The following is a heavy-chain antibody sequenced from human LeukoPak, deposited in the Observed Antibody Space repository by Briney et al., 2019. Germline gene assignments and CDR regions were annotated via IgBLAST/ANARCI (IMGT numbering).Heavy chain of an antibody. V-gene: IGHV4-34*01. D-gene: IGHD6-19*01. CDR3: ARGRYSSGWYLYFQH. CDR1: GGSFSGYY. J-gene: IGHJ1*01. Sequence: SETLSLTCAVYGGSFSGYYWSWIRQPPGKGLEWIGEINHSGSTNYNPSLKSRVTISVDTSKNQFSLKLSSVTAADTAVYYCARGRYSSGWYLYFQHWGQGTLVTVSS. CDR2: INHSGST.